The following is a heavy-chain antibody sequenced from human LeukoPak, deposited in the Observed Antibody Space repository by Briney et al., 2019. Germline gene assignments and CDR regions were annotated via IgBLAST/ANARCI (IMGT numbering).Heavy chain of an antibody. CDR3: ARRVNYGDYVSWFDP. CDR2: IKQDGSEK. V-gene: IGHV3-7*01. CDR1: GFTFSSYW. Sequence: GGSLRLSCAASGFTFSSYWMSWVRQAPGKGLEWVANIKQDGSEKYYVDSVEGRFTISRDNAKNSLYLQMNSLRAEDTAVYYCARRVNYGDYVSWFDPWGQGTLVTVSS. J-gene: IGHJ5*02. D-gene: IGHD4-17*01.